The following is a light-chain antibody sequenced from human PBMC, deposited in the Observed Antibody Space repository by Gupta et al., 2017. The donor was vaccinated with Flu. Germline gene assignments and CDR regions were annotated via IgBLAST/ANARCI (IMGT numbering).Light chain of an antibody. CDR2: AAS. CDR1: QSISSY. V-gene: IGKV1-39*01. J-gene: IGKJ2*01. Sequence: DIHMTQSPSSLSASVGDRVTITCRASQSISSYLNWYEQKPGTAPKLLIYAASSLQSGVPSRFSGSGSGTDFTLNISSLQPEDFATYYCQQSYRTPLTFGQGTKLEIK. CDR3: QQSYRTPLT.